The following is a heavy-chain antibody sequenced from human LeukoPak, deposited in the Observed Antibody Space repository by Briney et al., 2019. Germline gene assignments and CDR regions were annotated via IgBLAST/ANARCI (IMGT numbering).Heavy chain of an antibody. Sequence: ASVKVSCKASGYSLTGYHMHWVRQAPGQGLEWLGRINPNSGDTNYAQKFQGRVTMARDTSISTAYMELSRLRSDDTAVYYCARDYCSSTSCLFDYWGQGTLVTVSS. CDR3: ARDYCSSTSCLFDY. D-gene: IGHD2-2*01. J-gene: IGHJ4*02. CDR2: INPNSGDT. CDR1: GYSLTGYH. V-gene: IGHV1-2*06.